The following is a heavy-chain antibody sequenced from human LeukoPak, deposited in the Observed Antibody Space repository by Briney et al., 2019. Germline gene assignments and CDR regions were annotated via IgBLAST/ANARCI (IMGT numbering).Heavy chain of an antibody. J-gene: IGHJ3*02. CDR2: ISAYNGNT. Sequence: GASVKVSCKASGYTFTSYGISWVRQAPGQGLEWMGWISAYNGNTNYAQKFQGWVTMTRDTSISTAYMELSRLRSDDTAVYYCAREQMHSSWYVRAFDIWGQGTMVTVSS. CDR1: GYTFTSYG. V-gene: IGHV1-18*01. D-gene: IGHD6-13*01. CDR3: AREQMHSSWYVRAFDI.